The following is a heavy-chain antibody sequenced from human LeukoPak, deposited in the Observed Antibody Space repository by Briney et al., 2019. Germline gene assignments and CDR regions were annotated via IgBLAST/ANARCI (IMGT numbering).Heavy chain of an antibody. J-gene: IGHJ1*01. Sequence: GGSLRLSCAGSGFTFSSYWMTWVRQAPGKGLEGVANIKQDGSEKYYVDSVKGRFTISRDNAKNSLYLQMNSLRAEDTAVYYCARDGHYDILTGYFQDWGQGTLVTVSS. CDR3: ARDGHYDILTGYFQD. V-gene: IGHV3-7*03. CDR1: GFTFSSYW. CDR2: IKQDGSEK. D-gene: IGHD3-9*01.